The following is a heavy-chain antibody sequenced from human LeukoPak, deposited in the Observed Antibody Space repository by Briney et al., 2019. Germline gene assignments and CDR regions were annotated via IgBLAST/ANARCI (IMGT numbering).Heavy chain of an antibody. CDR1: GYTFASYY. Sequence: ASVKVSCKASGYTFASYYMHWVRQAPGQGLEWMGIINPSGGSTSYAQKFQGRVTMTRDTSTSTVYMELSSLRSEDTAVYYCARLSRQWLDFDYWGQGTLVTVSS. V-gene: IGHV1-46*01. D-gene: IGHD6-19*01. CDR2: INPSGGST. J-gene: IGHJ4*02. CDR3: ARLSRQWLDFDY.